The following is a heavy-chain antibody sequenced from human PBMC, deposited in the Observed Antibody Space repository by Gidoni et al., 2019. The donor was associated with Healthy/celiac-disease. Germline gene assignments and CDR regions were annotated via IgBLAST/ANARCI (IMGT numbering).Heavy chain of an antibody. CDR1: GYTFTSYA. CDR3: ARDPRYGDYYYYYGMDV. D-gene: IGHD4-17*01. V-gene: IGHV1-3*01. Sequence: QVQLVQSGAEVKKPGASVKVSCKASGYTFTSYAMHWVRQAPGQRLEWMGWINAGNGNTKYSQKFQGRVTITRDTSASTAYMELSSLRSEDTAVYYCARDPRYGDYYYYYGMDVWGQGTTVTVSS. CDR2: INAGNGNT. J-gene: IGHJ6*02.